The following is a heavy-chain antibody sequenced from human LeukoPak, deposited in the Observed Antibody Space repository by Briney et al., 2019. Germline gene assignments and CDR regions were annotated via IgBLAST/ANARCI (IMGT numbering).Heavy chain of an antibody. Sequence: TGGSLRLSCAASGFTFSSYAMSWVRQAPGKGLEWVSAISGSGGSTYYADSVKGRFTISRDNSKNTLYLQMNSLRAEDTAVYYCARDQEYCSGGSCYGFRRYFDYWGQGTLVTVSS. D-gene: IGHD2-15*01. J-gene: IGHJ4*02. V-gene: IGHV3-23*01. CDR1: GFTFSSYA. CDR2: ISGSGGST. CDR3: ARDQEYCSGGSCYGFRRYFDY.